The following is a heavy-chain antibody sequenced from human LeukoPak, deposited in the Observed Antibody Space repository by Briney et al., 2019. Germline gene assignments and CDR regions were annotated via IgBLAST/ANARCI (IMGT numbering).Heavy chain of an antibody. CDR3: ATLVVVGATGGDY. J-gene: IGHJ4*02. D-gene: IGHD1-26*01. CDR2: MNPNSGNT. CDR1: GYTFTSYD. V-gene: IGHV1-8*01. Sequence: GASVKVSCKASGYTFTSYDINWVRQATGQGLEWMGWMNPNSGNTGYAQKFQGRVTMTEDTSTDTAYMELSSLRSEDTAVYYCATLVVVGATGGDYWGQGTLVTVSS.